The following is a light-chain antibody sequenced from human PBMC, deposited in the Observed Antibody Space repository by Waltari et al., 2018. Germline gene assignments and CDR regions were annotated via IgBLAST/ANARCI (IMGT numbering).Light chain of an antibody. J-gene: IGKJ4*01. CDR1: QSIGSW. Sequence: DIQMTQSPSTLSASVGDRVTITGRASQSIGSWLAWYKQKPGKAPKLLVYKESSLERGVPSRFSGSGSETSFTLTISILQPEDFATYYCQQYKTFWLTFGGGTKVDIK. CDR2: KES. CDR3: QQYKTFWLT. V-gene: IGKV1-5*03.